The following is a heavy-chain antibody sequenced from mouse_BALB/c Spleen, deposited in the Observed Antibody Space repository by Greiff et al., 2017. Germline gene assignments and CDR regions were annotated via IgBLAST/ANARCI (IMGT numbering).Heavy chain of an antibody. Sequence: VQLQQSGPGLVKPSQSLSLTCTVTGYSITSDYAWNWIRQFPGNKLEWMGYISYSGSTSYNPSLKSRISITRDTSKNQFFLQLNSVTTEDTATYYCARRDYYGSSPMDYWGQGTSVTVSS. CDR3: ARRDYYGSSPMDY. CDR1: GYSITSDYA. CDR2: ISYSGST. J-gene: IGHJ4*01. D-gene: IGHD1-1*01. V-gene: IGHV3-2*02.